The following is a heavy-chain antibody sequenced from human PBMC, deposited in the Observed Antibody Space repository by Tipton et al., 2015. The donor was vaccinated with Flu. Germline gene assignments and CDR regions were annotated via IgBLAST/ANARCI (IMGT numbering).Heavy chain of an antibody. D-gene: IGHD2-21*01. J-gene: IGHJ6*02. Sequence: TLSLTCTVSGGSVSSGSYYWSWIRQPPGKGLEWIGYIYYIGSTNYNPSLKSRVTISVDTSKNQFSLKLSSVTAADTAVYYCARDQVSPHLTYGMDVWGQGTTVTVSS. V-gene: IGHV4-61*01. CDR3: ARDQVSPHLTYGMDV. CDR1: GGSVSSGSYY. CDR2: IYYIGST.